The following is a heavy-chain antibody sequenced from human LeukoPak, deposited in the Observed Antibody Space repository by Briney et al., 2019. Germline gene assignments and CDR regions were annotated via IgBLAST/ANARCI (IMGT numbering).Heavy chain of an antibody. J-gene: IGHJ4*02. CDR2: IVSNGGNT. CDR3: ARGGYYAASDI. CDR1: GLTFSSHA. Sequence: PGGSLRLSCAASGLTFSSHAMHWVRQAPGKGLEYVSAIVSNGGNTYYADSVRGRFTISRDNSKDTVYLQMGSLRPGDTAVYYCARGGYYAASDIWGQGALVTVSS. V-gene: IGHV3-64*02. D-gene: IGHD3-3*01.